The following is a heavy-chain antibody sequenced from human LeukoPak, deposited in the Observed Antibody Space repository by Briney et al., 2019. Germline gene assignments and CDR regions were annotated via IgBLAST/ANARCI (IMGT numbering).Heavy chain of an antibody. CDR2: IYTSGRT. V-gene: IGHV4-4*07. CDR3: ARARTSCSGGSCYPVLGYYYGMDV. Sequence: VKPSETLSLTCTVSSFSISSYYWGWLRQPAGTGLEWIGRIYTSGRTNYNPSLKSRVTMSVDTSKNQFSLKLSSVTAADTAVYYCARARTSCSGGSCYPVLGYYYGMDVWGQGTTVTVSS. J-gene: IGHJ6*02. CDR1: SFSISSYY. D-gene: IGHD2-15*01.